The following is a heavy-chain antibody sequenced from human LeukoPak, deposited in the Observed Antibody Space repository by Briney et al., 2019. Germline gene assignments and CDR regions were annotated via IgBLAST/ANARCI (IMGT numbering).Heavy chain of an antibody. Sequence: SETLSLTCTVSGGSISSYYWSWIRQPPGKGLEWIGYIYYSESTNYNPSLKSRVTISVDPSKNQSSLKLSSVTAADTAVYYCAREAYSYGYYYYYYMDVWGKGTTVTVSS. D-gene: IGHD5-18*01. CDR1: GGSISSYY. CDR3: AREAYSYGYYYYYYMDV. J-gene: IGHJ6*03. V-gene: IGHV4-59*12. CDR2: IYYSEST.